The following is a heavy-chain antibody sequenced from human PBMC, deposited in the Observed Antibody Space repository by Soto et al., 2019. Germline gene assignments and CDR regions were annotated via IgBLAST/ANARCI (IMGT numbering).Heavy chain of an antibody. CDR3: ARNSGRGIAAAGSGPYYYYGMDV. CDR1: GVSFSWYY. D-gene: IGHD6-13*01. CDR2: INHSGST. Sequence: SETLSLTCAVYGVSFSWYYWSWIRPPPGKGLEWIGEINHSGSTNYNPSLKSRVTISVDTSKNRFSLKLSSVTAADTAVYYCARNSGRGIAAAGSGPYYYYGMDVWGQGTTVNVSS. J-gene: IGHJ6*02. V-gene: IGHV4-34*01.